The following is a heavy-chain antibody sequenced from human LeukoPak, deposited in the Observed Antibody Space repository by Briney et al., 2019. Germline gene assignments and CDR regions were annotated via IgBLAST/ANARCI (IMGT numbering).Heavy chain of an antibody. Sequence: SETLSLTCTVSGGSISSYYWSWIRQPPGKGLEWIGYIYTSGSTNYNPSLKSRVTISVDTSKNQFSLKLSSVTAADTAVYYCARHVFPEMATTSNWFDPWGQGTLVTVSS. D-gene: IGHD5-24*01. V-gene: IGHV4-4*09. CDR1: GGSISSYY. J-gene: IGHJ5*02. CDR3: ARHVFPEMATTSNWFDP. CDR2: IYTSGST.